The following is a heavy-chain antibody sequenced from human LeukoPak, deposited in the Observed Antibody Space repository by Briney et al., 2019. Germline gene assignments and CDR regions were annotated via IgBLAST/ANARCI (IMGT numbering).Heavy chain of an antibody. CDR2: IRSKAYGGTT. Sequence: GSLRLSCTASGFTFGDYAMSWFRQAPGKGLEWVGFIRSKAYGGTTEYAASVKGRFTISRDDSKSIAYLQMNSLKTEDTAVYYCTRAIAAAGYNWFDPWGQGTLVTVSS. V-gene: IGHV3-49*03. J-gene: IGHJ5*02. CDR3: TRAIAAAGYNWFDP. D-gene: IGHD6-13*01. CDR1: GFTFGDYA.